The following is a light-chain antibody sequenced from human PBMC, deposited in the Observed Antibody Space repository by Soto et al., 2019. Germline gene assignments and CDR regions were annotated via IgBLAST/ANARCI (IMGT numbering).Light chain of an antibody. V-gene: IGLV2-14*01. CDR3: NSYTTSSTVV. CDR2: EVT. Sequence: QSVLTQPSSVSGSPGQSITISCTGTSSDVGGYDYVSWFQQHPGKAPKLLIYEVTNRPSGVSNRFSGSKSGNTASLTISGLKAEEEADYYCNSYTTSSTVVFGGGTKLTVL. J-gene: IGLJ3*02. CDR1: SSDVGGYDY.